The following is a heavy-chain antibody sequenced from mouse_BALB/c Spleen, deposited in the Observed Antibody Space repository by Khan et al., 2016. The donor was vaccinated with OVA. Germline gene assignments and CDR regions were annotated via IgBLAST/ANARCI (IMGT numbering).Heavy chain of an antibody. D-gene: IGHD1-1*01. V-gene: IGHV5-6*01. CDR2: VSTGGSYT. CDR1: GFTFSTYG. J-gene: IGHJ3*01. Sequence: EVELVESGGDLVKPGGSLKLSCAASGFTFSTYGMSLVRQTPDKMLEWVATVSTGGSYTYYADSVKWRFTISRDNAKNTLFLQMSGLKSEDTAIFYCTRLAYYYDSEGFAYWGQGTLVTVSA. CDR3: TRLAYYYDSEGFAY.